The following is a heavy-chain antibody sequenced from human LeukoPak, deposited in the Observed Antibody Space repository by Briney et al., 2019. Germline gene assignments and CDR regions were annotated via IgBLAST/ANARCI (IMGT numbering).Heavy chain of an antibody. D-gene: IGHD3-16*02. Sequence: GGSLRLSCAASGFTVSSNYMSWVRQAPGKGLEWVSVIYSGGSSYYADSVKGRFTISRDNSKNTLYLQMNSLRAEDTAVYYCAMMGELSLYSDYWGQGTLVTVSS. CDR1: GFTVSSNY. V-gene: IGHV3-53*01. CDR2: IYSGGSS. CDR3: AMMGELSLYSDY. J-gene: IGHJ4*02.